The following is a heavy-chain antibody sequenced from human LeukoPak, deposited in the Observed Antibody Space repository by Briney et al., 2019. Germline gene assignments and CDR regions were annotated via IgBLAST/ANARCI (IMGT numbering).Heavy chain of an antibody. V-gene: IGHV4-39*07. CDR1: GGSISSSSYY. CDR2: IYYSGST. Sequence: SETLSLTCTVSGGSISSSSYYWGWIRQPPGKGLEWIGSIYYSGSTYYNPSLKSRVTISVDTSKNQFSLKLSSVTAADTAVYYCARLYSYGSYYYFDYWGQGTLVTVSS. J-gene: IGHJ4*02. D-gene: IGHD5-18*01. CDR3: ARLYSYGSYYYFDY.